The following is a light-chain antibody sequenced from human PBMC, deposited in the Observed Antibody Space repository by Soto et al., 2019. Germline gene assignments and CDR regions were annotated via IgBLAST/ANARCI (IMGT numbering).Light chain of an antibody. V-gene: IGKV1-39*01. CDR1: QGVSNY. CDR2: AAS. Sequence: DIQMTQSPSSLSASVGDRVTISCRASQGVSNYLIWYQQRQGRAPKLLIYAASNLVSGVPSRFSGSGSGTNFTLTISSLQPEDFATYYCQQSYRTPYTFGQGTKLETK. CDR3: QQSYRTPYT. J-gene: IGKJ2*01.